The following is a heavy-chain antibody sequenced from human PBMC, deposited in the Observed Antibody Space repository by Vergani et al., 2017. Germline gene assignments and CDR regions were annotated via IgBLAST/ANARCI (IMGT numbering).Heavy chain of an antibody. V-gene: IGHV4-4*03. CDR3: ARALKLRYSPVGDYYYYGMDV. CDR1: GGSISSSNW. Sequence: QVQLQESVPGLVKPLGTLSLTCAVPGGSISSSNWWSWVRQPPGKGLQWIGEIYHSGSTNYNPSLKSRVTLSVDKSKNQFSLKLSSVTAAVTAVYYCARALKLRYSPVGDYYYYGMDVWGQGTTVTVSS. CDR2: IYHSGST. D-gene: IGHD3-9*01. J-gene: IGHJ6*02.